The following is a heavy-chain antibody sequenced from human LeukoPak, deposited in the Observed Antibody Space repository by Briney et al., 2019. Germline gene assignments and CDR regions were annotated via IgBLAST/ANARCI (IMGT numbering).Heavy chain of an antibody. CDR1: GFTLSKDW. V-gene: IGHV3-7*05. J-gene: IGHJ4*02. CDR3: ARFSGLGNNWGRDN. Sequence: VVSLRLSWGASGFTLSKDWMCWVRQTPGKGREWVANIKQDGSKTQYVDSVKDRFTISRDNSKSSLFLQMNSLKSDDTAVYYCARFSGLGNNWGRDNWGQGTLVTVSS. CDR2: IKQDGSKT. D-gene: IGHD3-16*01.